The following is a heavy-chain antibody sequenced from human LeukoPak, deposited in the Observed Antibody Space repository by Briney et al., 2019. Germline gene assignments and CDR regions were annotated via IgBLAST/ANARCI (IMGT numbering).Heavy chain of an antibody. J-gene: IGHJ6*02. CDR2: IYPGDSDT. CDR3: ARRNAGYSSSWDYYGMDV. V-gene: IGHV5-51*01. CDR1: GYSFTTYW. Sequence: GESPKISCKGSGYSFTTYWVAWVRQMPGKGLEWMGIIYPGDSDTRYSPSFQGQVTISADKSISTAYLQWSSLKASDTAVYYCARRNAGYSSSWDYYGMDVWGQGTTVTVSS. D-gene: IGHD6-13*01.